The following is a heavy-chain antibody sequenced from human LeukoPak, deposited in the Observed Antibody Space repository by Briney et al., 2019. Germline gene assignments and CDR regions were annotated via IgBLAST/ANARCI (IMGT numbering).Heavy chain of an antibody. D-gene: IGHD3-22*01. J-gene: IGHJ3*02. CDR3: AREDYYDSSDNPGHAFDI. CDR1: GGSISSYH. Sequence: PSETLSLTCTVSGGSISSYHWSWIPQPPGKGLEWIRYIYYSGSTNYNPSLKSRVTISLDTSENQFSLNLTSVTAADTAVYYCAREDYYDSSDNPGHAFDIWGQGTMVTVSS. CDR2: IYYSGST. V-gene: IGHV4-59*01.